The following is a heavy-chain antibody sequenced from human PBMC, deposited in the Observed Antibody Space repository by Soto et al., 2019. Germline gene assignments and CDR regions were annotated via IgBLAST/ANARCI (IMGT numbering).Heavy chain of an antibody. Sequence: AGGSLRLSCAASGFNFGGYAMSWVRQATGKGLELVSGMGARDGSTDYADSVKGRLIISRDNAKNNLYLQMSSLIAEDTAVYYCAKADQLWLRFYCVIEGWGEGATITV. CDR1: GFNFGGYA. CDR2: MGARDGST. J-gene: IGHJ6*02. CDR3: AKADQLWLRFYCVIEG. V-gene: IGHV3-23*01. D-gene: IGHD5-18*01.